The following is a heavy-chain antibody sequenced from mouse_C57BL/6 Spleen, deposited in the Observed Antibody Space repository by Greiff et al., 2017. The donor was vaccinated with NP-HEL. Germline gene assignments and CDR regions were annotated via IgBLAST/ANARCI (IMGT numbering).Heavy chain of an antibody. V-gene: IGHV5-6*01. CDR1: GFTFSSYG. CDR2: ISSGGSYT. Sequence: EVQLVESGGDLVKPGGSLKLSCAASGFTFSSYGMSWVRQTPDKRLEWVATISSGGSYTYYPDSVKGRFTISRDNAKNTLYLQMSSLKSEDTAMYYCARLGQLRSYYFDYWGQGTTLTVSS. J-gene: IGHJ2*01. D-gene: IGHD3-2*02. CDR3: ARLGQLRSYYFDY.